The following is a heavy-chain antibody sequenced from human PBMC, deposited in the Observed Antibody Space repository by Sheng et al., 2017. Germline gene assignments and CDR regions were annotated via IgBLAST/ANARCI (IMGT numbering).Heavy chain of an antibody. D-gene: IGHD1-1*01. CDR1: GFTFSAYS. CDR3: ARDGLEGYNDIDY. CDR2: ISSAGTEE. Sequence: QVHLVESGGGVVQPGQSLRLSCAASGFTFSAYSMHWVRQAAGKGLEGMAVISSAGTEEYYADSVRGRFTISRDNSKNTLNLQMNSLRPEDTAEYYCARDGLEGYNDIDYWGQGMLVTVSS. V-gene: IGHV3-30*04. J-gene: IGHJ4*02.